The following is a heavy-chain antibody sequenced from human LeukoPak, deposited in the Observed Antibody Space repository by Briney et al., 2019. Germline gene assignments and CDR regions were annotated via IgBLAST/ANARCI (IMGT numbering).Heavy chain of an antibody. J-gene: IGHJ4*02. D-gene: IGHD1-1*01. V-gene: IGHV1-2*02. CDR1: GYTITGYY. CDR2: INPNSGDT. Sequence: ASVKVSCEASGYTITGYYIHCVRQAPGQSLECMGWINPNSGDTNYAQKFQGRVTMTRDTSINTAFMELSRLRSDDTAAYYCARDRHWNQGNFDYWGQGTLVTVSS. CDR3: ARDRHWNQGNFDY.